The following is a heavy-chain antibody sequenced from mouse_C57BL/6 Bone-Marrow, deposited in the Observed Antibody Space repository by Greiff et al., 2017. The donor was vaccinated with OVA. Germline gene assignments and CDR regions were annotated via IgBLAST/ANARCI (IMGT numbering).Heavy chain of an antibody. V-gene: IGHV1-19*01. CDR2: INPYNGGT. D-gene: IGHD3-2*02. CDR3: ASRQLRLRTY. Sequence: VQLKQSGPVLVKPGASVKMSCKASGYTFTDYYMNWVKQSHGKSLEWIGVINPYNGGTSYNQKFKGKATLTVDKSSSTAYMELNSLTSEDSAVYYCASRQLRLRTYWGQGTTLTVSS. CDR1: GYTFTDYY. J-gene: IGHJ2*01.